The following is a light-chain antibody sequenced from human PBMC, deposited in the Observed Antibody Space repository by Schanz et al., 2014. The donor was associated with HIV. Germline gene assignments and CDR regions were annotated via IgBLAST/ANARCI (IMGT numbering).Light chain of an antibody. J-gene: IGLJ3*02. CDR1: SSDIGSNT. Sequence: QSVLTQPPSASGTPGQRVTISCSGSSSDIGSNTVNWYQQFPGTAPKLIVYSTNQRPSGVPDRFSGSKSGTSASLAISGLQSEDEADYYCAAWDDSLDGWVFGGGTKLTVL. CDR2: STN. CDR3: AAWDDSLDGWV. V-gene: IGLV1-44*01.